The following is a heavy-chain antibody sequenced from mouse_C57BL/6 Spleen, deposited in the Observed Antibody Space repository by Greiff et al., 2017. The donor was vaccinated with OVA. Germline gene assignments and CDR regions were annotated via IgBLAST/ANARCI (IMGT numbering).Heavy chain of an antibody. CDR1: GFSLTSYG. J-gene: IGHJ2*01. V-gene: IGHV2-2*01. CDR3: ARKDWDEVYFDY. CDR2: IWSGGST. D-gene: IGHD4-1*01. Sequence: VKLQESGPGLVQPSQSLSITCTVSGFSLTSYGVHWVRQSPGKGLEWLGVIWSGGSTDYNAAFISRLSISKDNSKSQVFFKMNSLQADDTAIYYCARKDWDEVYFDYWGQGTTLTVSS.